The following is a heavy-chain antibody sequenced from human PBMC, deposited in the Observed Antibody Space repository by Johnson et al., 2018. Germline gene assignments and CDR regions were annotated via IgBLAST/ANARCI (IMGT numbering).Heavy chain of an antibody. D-gene: IGHD5-18*01. J-gene: IGHJ3*02. CDR1: GFTFSSYA. V-gene: IGHV3-30-3*01. Sequence: QVQLVESGGGVVQPGRSLRLSCAASGFTFSSYAMHWVRQAPGKGLEWVAVISYDGSNKYYADSVKGRFTITRDNSKNTLYLQMNSLRAEDQAVYYCARDVDTAMKAFDIWGQGTMVTVSS. CDR3: ARDVDTAMKAFDI. CDR2: ISYDGSNK.